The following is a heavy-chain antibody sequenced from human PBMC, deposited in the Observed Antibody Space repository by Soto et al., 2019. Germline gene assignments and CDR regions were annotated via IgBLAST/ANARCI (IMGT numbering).Heavy chain of an antibody. CDR3: ARDDEYSGNGMDV. Sequence: QVQLVESGGGVVQPGRSLRLSCAASGFTFSNYGMHWVRQAPGKGLEWVAVILNDGSNRYHAESVKDRFTISRDNSKNTLYLQMNSLRAEDAAVYYCARDDEYSGNGMDVWGHGTTVTV. D-gene: IGHD3-10*01. V-gene: IGHV3-33*01. J-gene: IGHJ6*02. CDR1: GFTFSNYG. CDR2: ILNDGSNR.